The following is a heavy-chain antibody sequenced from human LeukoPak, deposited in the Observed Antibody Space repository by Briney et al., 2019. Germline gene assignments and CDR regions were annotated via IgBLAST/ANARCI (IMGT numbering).Heavy chain of an antibody. CDR3: ARNRQLDY. CDR2: ISYDGSNK. CDR1: GCTFSSYV. D-gene: IGHD6-13*01. J-gene: IGHJ4*02. V-gene: IGHV3-30*04. Sequence: GRSLRLSCAASGCTFSSYVMNWVRQAPGKGLEWVASISYDGSNKYCADSVKGRFTISRDNSKNTLYLEMNSLRAEDTAVYYCARNRQLDYWGQGTLVTVSS.